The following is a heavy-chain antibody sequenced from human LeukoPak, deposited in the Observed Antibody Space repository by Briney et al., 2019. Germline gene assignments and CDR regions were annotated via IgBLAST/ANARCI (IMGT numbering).Heavy chain of an antibody. CDR1: GFAVINNY. V-gene: IGHV3-66*01. D-gene: IGHD5-18*01. Sequence: PGKSLRLSCAASGFAVINNYMSWVRQAPGKGLAWVSVIYSDGTTVYADSVKGRFTISRDNSKNTLYLQMNSLRAEDTAVYYCATGRGFSYGLFDYWGQGTLVTASS. CDR3: ATGRGFSYGLFDY. J-gene: IGHJ4*02. CDR2: IYSDGTT.